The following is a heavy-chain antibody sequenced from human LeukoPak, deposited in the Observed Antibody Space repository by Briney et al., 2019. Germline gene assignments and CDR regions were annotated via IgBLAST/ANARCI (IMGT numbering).Heavy chain of an antibody. CDR2: IKSDGSST. CDR3: ARDQTYGDYWYFDL. J-gene: IGHJ2*01. CDR1: GFIFSSYW. D-gene: IGHD4-17*01. Sequence: PGRSLRLSCAASGFIFSSYWMHWVRQVPGKGLVWVSRIKSDGSSTTYADSVKGRFTISRDNAKNTLYLQMNSLRAEDTAVYYCARDQTYGDYWYFDLWGRGTLVTVSS. V-gene: IGHV3-74*01.